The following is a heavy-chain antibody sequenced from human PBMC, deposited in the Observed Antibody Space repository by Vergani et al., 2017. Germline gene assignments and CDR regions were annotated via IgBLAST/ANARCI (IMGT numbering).Heavy chain of an antibody. CDR3: ARDRASPPNGYVWFDP. V-gene: IGHV1-69*12. D-gene: IGHD3-22*01. Sequence: QVQLVQSGAEVKKPGSSVKVSCKASGGTFSSYAISWVRQAPGQGLEWMGEIIPIFGTANYAQKFQGRVTITADESTSTAYMELSSLRSEDTAVYYCARDRASPPNGYVWFDPWGQGTLVTVSS. J-gene: IGHJ5*02. CDR1: GGTFSSYA. CDR2: IIPIFGTA.